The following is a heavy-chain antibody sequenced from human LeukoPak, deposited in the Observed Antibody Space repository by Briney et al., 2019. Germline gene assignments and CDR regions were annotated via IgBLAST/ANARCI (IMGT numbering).Heavy chain of an antibody. CDR1: GYTFTSYD. CDR3: ARGAYCSSTSCGYYYYYYGMDV. J-gene: IGHJ6*02. CDR2: MNPNSGNT. V-gene: IGHV1-8*01. D-gene: IGHD2-2*01. Sequence: ASVTVSCKASGYTFTSYDINWVRQATGQGLEWMGLMNPNSGNTGYAQKFQGRVTLTRNTSISTAYIELSSLRSEDTAVYYCARGAYCSSTSCGYYYYYYGMDVWGQGTTVTVSS.